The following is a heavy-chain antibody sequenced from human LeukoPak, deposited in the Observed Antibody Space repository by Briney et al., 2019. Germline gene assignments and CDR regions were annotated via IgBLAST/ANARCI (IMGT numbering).Heavy chain of an antibody. V-gene: IGHV3-23*01. CDR1: GFTFTNYA. J-gene: IGHJ3*02. CDR3: TKGTMITYRAFHM. CDR2: ISDTGGSA. Sequence: GGSLRLSCVASGFTFTNYAMRWVRQAPGKGLEWVSAISDTGGSAYYADSVRGRFTISRDNSKNTLYLQMNSLRAEDTAVYYCTKGTMITYRAFHMWGQGTMVTVSS. D-gene: IGHD3-22*01.